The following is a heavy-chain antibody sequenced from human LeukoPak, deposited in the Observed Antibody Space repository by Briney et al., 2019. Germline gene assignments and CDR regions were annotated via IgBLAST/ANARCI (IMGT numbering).Heavy chain of an antibody. D-gene: IGHD6-13*01. J-gene: IGHJ4*02. Sequence: SETLSLTCTVSGGSISSSSYYWGWIRQPPGKGLEWIGSIYYSGSTYYNPSLKSRVTISVDTSKNQFSLKLSSVTAADTAVYYCAIEVDSIAAAGKPSDYWGQGTLVTVSS. V-gene: IGHV4-39*02. CDR3: AIEVDSIAAAGKPSDY. CDR1: GGSISSSSYY. CDR2: IYYSGST.